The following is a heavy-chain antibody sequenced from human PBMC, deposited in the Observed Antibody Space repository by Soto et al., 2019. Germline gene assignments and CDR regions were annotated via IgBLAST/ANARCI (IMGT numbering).Heavy chain of an antibody. Sequence: QLQLQESGPGLVKPSETLSLTCTVSGGSISSSSYYWGWIRQPPGKGLEWIGSIYYSGSTYYNPSLKSRVTISVDTSKNQFSLKLSSVTAADTAVYYCARRSVHQYSSGYSDYWGQGTLVTVSS. CDR3: ARRSVHQYSSGYSDY. CDR2: IYYSGST. J-gene: IGHJ4*02. V-gene: IGHV4-39*01. CDR1: GGSISSSSYY. D-gene: IGHD6-19*01.